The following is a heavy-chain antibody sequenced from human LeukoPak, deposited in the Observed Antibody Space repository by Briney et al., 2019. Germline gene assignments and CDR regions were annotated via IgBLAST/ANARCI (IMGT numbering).Heavy chain of an antibody. CDR3: TTESPYSSSWYYYGMDV. D-gene: IGHD6-13*01. Sequence: GGSLRLSCAASGFTFSSYAMSWVRQAPGKGLEWVSAISGSGGSTYYADSVKGRFTISRDNSKNTLYLQMNSLKTEDTAVYYCTTESPYSSSWYYYGMDVWGQGTTVTVSS. V-gene: IGHV3-23*01. CDR2: ISGSGGST. CDR1: GFTFSSYA. J-gene: IGHJ6*02.